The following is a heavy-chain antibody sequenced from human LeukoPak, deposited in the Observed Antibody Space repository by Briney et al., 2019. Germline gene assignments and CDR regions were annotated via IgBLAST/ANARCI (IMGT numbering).Heavy chain of an antibody. Sequence: PGGSLRLSCAASGFTFTNHWMNWVRQAPGKGLEWVANIKQDGSETYYVDSVKGRFTISRDNAKNSLSLQMNSLRAEDTAVYYCARDKSAGYSSGWSGFDYWGQGTLVTVSS. CDR1: GFTFTNHW. D-gene: IGHD6-19*01. CDR3: ARDKSAGYSSGWSGFDY. CDR2: IKQDGSET. V-gene: IGHV3-7*01. J-gene: IGHJ4*02.